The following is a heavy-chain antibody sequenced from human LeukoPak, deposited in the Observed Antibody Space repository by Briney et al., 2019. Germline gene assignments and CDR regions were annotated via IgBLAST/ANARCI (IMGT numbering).Heavy chain of an antibody. D-gene: IGHD1-1*01. CDR2: ISYSGST. CDR3: ARAIQLERPPPLIGYYYMDV. CDR1: GASISSYY. Sequence: PSETLSLTCTVSGASISSYYWSWIRQPPGKGLEWIGYISYSGSTNYNPSLKSRVTISGDTSKNQFSLKLRSVTAADTAVYYCARAIQLERPPPLIGYYYMDVWGKGTTVTVSS. V-gene: IGHV4-59*01. J-gene: IGHJ6*03.